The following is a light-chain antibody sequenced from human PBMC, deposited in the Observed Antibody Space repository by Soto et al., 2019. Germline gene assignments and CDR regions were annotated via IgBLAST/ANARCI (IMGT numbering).Light chain of an antibody. V-gene: IGLV1-47*01. J-gene: IGLJ1*01. CDR1: SSNIGSHN. CDR3: AAWDDSLSGRV. CDR2: KNN. Sequence: QSVLTQPPSESGSPGQRVSISCSGGSSNIGSHNVYWYQQLPGTAPKLLIFKNNQRPSGVPDRFSGSKSGTSASLAISGLRSEDEADYYCAAWDDSLSGRVFGTRTKLTVL.